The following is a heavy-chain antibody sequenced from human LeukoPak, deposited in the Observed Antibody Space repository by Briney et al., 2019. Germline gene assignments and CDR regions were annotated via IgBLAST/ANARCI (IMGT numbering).Heavy chain of an antibody. V-gene: IGHV4-31*03. J-gene: IGHJ6*02. CDR1: GGSTSSGGYY. CDR3: ARETNGDYTFYYYYGMDV. CDR2: IYYSGST. D-gene: IGHD4-17*01. Sequence: SETLSLTCTVSGGSTSSGGYYWSWIRQHPGKGLEWIGYIYYSGSTYYNPSLKSRVTISVDTSKNQFSLKLSSVTAADTAVYYCARETNGDYTFYYYYGMDVWGQGTTVTVSS.